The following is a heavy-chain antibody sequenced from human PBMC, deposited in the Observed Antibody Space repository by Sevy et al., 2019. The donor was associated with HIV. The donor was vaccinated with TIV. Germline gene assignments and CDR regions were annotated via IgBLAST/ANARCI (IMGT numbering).Heavy chain of an antibody. V-gene: IGHV4-34*01. Sequence: SETLSLTCAVYGGSFSGYYWSWIRQPPGKGLEWIGEINHSGSTNYNPSLKSRVTILVDTSKNQFSLKLSSVTAADTAVYYCARGAGDFYYYYYMDVWGKGTTVTVSS. J-gene: IGHJ6*03. CDR2: INHSGST. D-gene: IGHD3-10*01. CDR1: GGSFSGYY. CDR3: ARGAGDFYYYYYMDV.